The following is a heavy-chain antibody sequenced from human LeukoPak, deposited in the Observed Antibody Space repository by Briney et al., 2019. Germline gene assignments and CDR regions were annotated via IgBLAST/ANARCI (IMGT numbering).Heavy chain of an antibody. Sequence: GGSLRLSCAASGFTFSSYWMGWVRQAPGKGLEWVANIKQDGSEKYYVDSVKGRFTISRDNAKNSLYLQMNSLRAEDTAVYYCARDLGQWLALDAFDIWGQGTMVTVSS. CDR2: IKQDGSEK. CDR3: ARDLGQWLALDAFDI. D-gene: IGHD6-19*01. J-gene: IGHJ3*02. CDR1: GFTFSSYW. V-gene: IGHV3-7*04.